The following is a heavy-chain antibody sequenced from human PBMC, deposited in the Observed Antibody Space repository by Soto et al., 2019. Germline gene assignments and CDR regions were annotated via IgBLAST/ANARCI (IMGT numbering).Heavy chain of an antibody. J-gene: IGHJ4*02. CDR2: VSRTGFT. D-gene: IGHD6-25*01. CDR1: GASIISSDW. CDR3: ARANLRSGWTFDH. V-gene: IGHV4-4*02. Sequence: SETLSLTCAVCGASIISSDWWIWIRRTPGKGLEWIGEVSRTGFTNYSPSLQIRASISVDTSKSQFSLKLTSVTAADTAVYYCARANLRSGWTFDHWGQGTPVTVSS.